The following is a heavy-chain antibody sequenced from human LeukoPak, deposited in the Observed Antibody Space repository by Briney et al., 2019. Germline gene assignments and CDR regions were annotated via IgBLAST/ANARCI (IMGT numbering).Heavy chain of an antibody. Sequence: ASVKVSCKASGYTFTGYGISWVRQAPGQGLEWMGWISAYNGNTNYAQKLQGRVTMTTDTSTSTAYMELRSLRSDDTAVYYCARAKRKSMVRGVIIEGNWFDPWGQGTLVTVSS. V-gene: IGHV1-18*04. CDR2: ISAYNGNT. CDR3: ARAKRKSMVRGVIIEGNWFDP. CDR1: GYTFTGYG. D-gene: IGHD3-10*01. J-gene: IGHJ5*02.